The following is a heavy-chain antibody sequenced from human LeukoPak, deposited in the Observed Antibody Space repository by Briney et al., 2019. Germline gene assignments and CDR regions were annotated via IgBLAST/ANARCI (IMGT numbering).Heavy chain of an antibody. D-gene: IGHD6-6*01. CDR1: GGSISSPHYY. CDR2: IYYSGST. CDR3: AREYFQFGSSYAFDI. Sequence: SETLSLTCTVSGGSISSPHYYWDWIRQPPGKGLEWIGYIYYSGSTNYNPSLKSRVTISVDTSKNQFSLKLSSVTAADTAVYYCAREYFQFGSSYAFDIWGQGTMVTVSS. J-gene: IGHJ3*02. V-gene: IGHV4-61*01.